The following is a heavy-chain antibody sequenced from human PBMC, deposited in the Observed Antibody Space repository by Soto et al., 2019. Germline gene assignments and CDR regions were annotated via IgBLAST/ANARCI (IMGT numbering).Heavy chain of an antibody. D-gene: IGHD4-17*01. V-gene: IGHV2-5*02. CDR3: AHAGDYDLLTFDH. Sequence: QITLKESGPTLVRPAQTLTLTCGFSGFSLSSYGMGVAWIRQPPGKALEWLALIYWDDDKRYSPSLKDRHAISKDTSSNQVVLTITNMDPGDTATYFCAHAGDYDLLTFDHWGPGTLVTVSS. J-gene: IGHJ4*02. CDR2: IYWDDDK. CDR1: GFSLSSYGMG.